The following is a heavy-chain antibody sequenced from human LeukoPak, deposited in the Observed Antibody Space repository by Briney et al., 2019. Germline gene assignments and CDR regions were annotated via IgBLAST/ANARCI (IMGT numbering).Heavy chain of an antibody. CDR3: ARAGGTGWADY. D-gene: IGHD6-25*01. V-gene: IGHV3-7*01. CDR2: AKQDGTEK. CDR1: GFTFRDYW. Sequence: GGSLRLSCEASGFTFRDYWMTWVRQAPGKGLEWVANAKQDGTEKFYVDSVKGRFTISRDNGKNSLYLQMNSLRVEDTAIYYCARAGGTGWADYWGQGTLVTVSS. J-gene: IGHJ4*02.